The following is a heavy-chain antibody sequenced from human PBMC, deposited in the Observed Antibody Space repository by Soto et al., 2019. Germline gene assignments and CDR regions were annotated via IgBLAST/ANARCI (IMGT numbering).Heavy chain of an antibody. CDR3: ASHYAAYGAHEEFGAFDI. D-gene: IGHD4-17*01. CDR1: GDSVSSNSAA. Sequence: KQSQTLSLTCAISGDSVSSNSAAWNWIRQSPSRGLEWLGRTYYRSKWYNDYAVSVKSRITINPDTSKNQFSLQLNSVTPEDTAVYYCASHYAAYGAHEEFGAFDIWGQGTMVTVSS. J-gene: IGHJ3*02. CDR2: TYYRSKWYN. V-gene: IGHV6-1*01.